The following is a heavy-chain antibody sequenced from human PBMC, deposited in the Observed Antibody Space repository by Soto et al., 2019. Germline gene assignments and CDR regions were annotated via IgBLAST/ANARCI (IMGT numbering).Heavy chain of an antibody. D-gene: IGHD4-17*01. J-gene: IGHJ4*02. V-gene: IGHV4-4*02. CDR3: ARYDFGTFDN. CDR2: IYHTETT. Sequence: QVLLQESGPGLVKPSVTLSLTCAVSGDSVSSRFCWTWVRQPPGTGLEWIGEIYHTETTNYAPSLKSRVTISLDKSMNQFSLRFNSVTPADTAVYYCARYDFGTFDNWGQGIRVTVS. CDR1: GDSVSSRFC.